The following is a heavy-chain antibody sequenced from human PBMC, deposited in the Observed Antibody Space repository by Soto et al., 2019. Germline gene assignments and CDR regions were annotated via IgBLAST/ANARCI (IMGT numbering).Heavy chain of an antibody. J-gene: IGHJ5*02. Sequence: PSETLSLTCAVYGGSFSGYYWSWIRQPPGKGLEWIGEINHSGSTNYNPSLKSRVTISVDTSKNQFSLKLSSVTAADTAVYYCARALIVVVPAAIYWFDPWGQGTLVTVSS. V-gene: IGHV4-34*01. CDR3: ARALIVVVPAAIYWFDP. D-gene: IGHD2-2*01. CDR1: GGSFSGYY. CDR2: INHSGST.